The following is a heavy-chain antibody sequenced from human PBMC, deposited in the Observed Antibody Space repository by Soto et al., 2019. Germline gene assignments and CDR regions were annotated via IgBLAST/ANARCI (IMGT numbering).Heavy chain of an antibody. CDR1: GFTVSSTY. V-gene: IGHV3-66*01. Sequence: GGSLRLSCAASGFTVSSTYMSWVRQAPGKGLEWVSLIYSGGSTYYADSAKGRFTISRDNSKNTLYLQMNSLRAEDTAVYYCAKASTVVTLYYFDYWGQGTLVTVSS. CDR2: IYSGGST. D-gene: IGHD4-17*01. CDR3: AKASTVVTLYYFDY. J-gene: IGHJ4*02.